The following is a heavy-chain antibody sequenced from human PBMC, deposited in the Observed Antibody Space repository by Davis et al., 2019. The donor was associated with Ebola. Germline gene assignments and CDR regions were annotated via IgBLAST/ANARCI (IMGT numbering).Heavy chain of an antibody. J-gene: IGHJ3*01. Sequence: GESLKISCAASGFTFTSYAMSWVRQAPGKGLQWVSGINDIGGNPQHADSVKGRFTISRDNSKNMLFLQMNSLRVEDTAIYYCAREMRGLGALDLWGQGTMVAVSS. CDR1: GFTFTSYA. CDR3: AREMRGLGALDL. D-gene: IGHD3-16*01. V-gene: IGHV3-23*01. CDR2: INDIGGNP.